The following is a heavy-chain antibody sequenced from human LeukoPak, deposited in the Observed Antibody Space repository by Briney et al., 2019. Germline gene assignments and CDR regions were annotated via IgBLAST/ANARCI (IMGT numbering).Heavy chain of an antibody. Sequence: GGSLRLSCAGSGFTFSSYSMFWVRQAPGKGLEWVSSISSSSTYIYYADSVKGRFTISRDNAKNSLYLQMNSLRAEDTAVYYCARDSSEYDILTGYLDYWGQGTLVTVSS. V-gene: IGHV3-21*01. J-gene: IGHJ4*02. D-gene: IGHD3-9*01. CDR1: GFTFSSYS. CDR3: ARDSSEYDILTGYLDY. CDR2: ISSSSTYI.